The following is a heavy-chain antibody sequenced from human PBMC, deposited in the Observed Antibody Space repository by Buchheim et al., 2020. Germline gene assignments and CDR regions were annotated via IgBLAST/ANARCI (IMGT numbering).Heavy chain of an antibody. CDR3: ASSYNWNHGSKCDY. J-gene: IGHJ4*02. V-gene: IGHV3-7*01. D-gene: IGHD1-14*01. CDR1: RFTFSTYW. CDR2: IKQDDSEK. Sequence: ELQLVESGGGLVQPGGSLRLSCAASRFTFSTYWMNWVRQAPGKGREWVASIKQDDSEKYYVVSVKGRFTISRDNAKNSRYLHMNSLRAEDTAVYYCASSYNWNHGSKCDYWGQGTL.